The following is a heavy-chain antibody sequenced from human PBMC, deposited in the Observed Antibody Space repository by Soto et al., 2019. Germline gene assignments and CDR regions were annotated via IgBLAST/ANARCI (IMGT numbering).Heavy chain of an antibody. Sequence: SETLSLTCTVSGGSISDDTYCWRWIRQPPGEGLEWIGHIFDSGTTYTNPSLRSQVAISLDTSKNHFSLTLSSVTAADTAVYYCARGPSGDKVHYWGQGALVTVSS. D-gene: IGHD7-27*01. CDR1: GGSISDDTYC. CDR3: ARGPSGDKVHY. V-gene: IGHV4-30-4*01. J-gene: IGHJ4*02. CDR2: IFDSGTT.